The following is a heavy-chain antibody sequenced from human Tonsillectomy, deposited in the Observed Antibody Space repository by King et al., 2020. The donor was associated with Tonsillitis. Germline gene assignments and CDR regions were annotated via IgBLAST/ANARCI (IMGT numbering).Heavy chain of an antibody. CDR3: IKDASALFYMADFHY. J-gene: IGHJ4*01. CDR2: ISWNSGSV. Sequence: QLVQSGGGLVQPGRSLRLSCTASGFKFDDYAMHWVRQSPGKGPEWVSSISWNSGSVGYGDSVKGRFTISRDNAKNSLSLQMNSLRPEDTAFYYCIKDASALFYMADFHYGRHGTLVTVSS. CDR1: GFKFDDYA. D-gene: IGHD3-10*01. V-gene: IGHV3-9*01.